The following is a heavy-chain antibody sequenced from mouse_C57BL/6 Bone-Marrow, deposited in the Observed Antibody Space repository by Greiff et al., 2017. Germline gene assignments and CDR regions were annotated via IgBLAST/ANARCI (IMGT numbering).Heavy chain of an antibody. CDR2: ISSGGSYT. Sequence: EVQGVESGGDLVKPGGSLKLSCAASGFTFSSYGMSWVRQTPDKRLEWVATISSGGSYTYYPDSVKGRFTISRDNAKNTLYLQMSSLKSADTAMYYCARRGLHWYFDVWGTGTTVTVSS. CDR1: GFTFSSYG. J-gene: IGHJ1*03. V-gene: IGHV5-6*01. D-gene: IGHD3-3*01. CDR3: ARRGLHWYFDV.